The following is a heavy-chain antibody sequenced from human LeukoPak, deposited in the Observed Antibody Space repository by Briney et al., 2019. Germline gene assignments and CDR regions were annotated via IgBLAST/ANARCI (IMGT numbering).Heavy chain of an antibody. D-gene: IGHD2-2*01. V-gene: IGHV4-31*03. CDR1: GGSISSGGYY. CDR2: IYYSGST. CDR3: AREGDCSSTSCSGFDP. J-gene: IGHJ5*02. Sequence: PSETLSLTCTVSGGSISSGGYYWSWIRQHPGKGLEWIGYIYYSGSTYYNPSLKSRVTISVDTSKNQFSLKLSSVTAADTAVYYCAREGDCSSTSCSGFDPWGQGTLVTVSS.